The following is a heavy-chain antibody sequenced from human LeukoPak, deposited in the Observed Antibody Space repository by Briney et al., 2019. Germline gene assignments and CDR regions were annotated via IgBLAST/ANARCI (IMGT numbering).Heavy chain of an antibody. V-gene: IGHV3-74*01. CDR3: AKDRSSSWSLDY. CDR1: GFTFSSYW. J-gene: IGHJ4*02. Sequence: PGGSLRLSCAASGFTFSSYWMHWVRQAPGKGLVWVSRIDTDGSSTSYADSVKGRFTISRDNSKNTLYLQMNSLRAEDTALYYCAKDRSSSWSLDYWGQGTLVTVSS. D-gene: IGHD6-13*01. CDR2: IDTDGSST.